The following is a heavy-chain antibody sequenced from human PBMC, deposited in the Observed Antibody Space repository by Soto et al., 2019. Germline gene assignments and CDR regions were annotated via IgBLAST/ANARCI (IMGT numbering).Heavy chain of an antibody. CDR3: TRDMTTVRSRCYYYYGMDV. J-gene: IGHJ6*02. Sequence: GGSLRLSCAASGFTVSSNYMSWVRQAPGKGLEWVGFIRSKAYGGTTEYAASVKGRFTISRDDSKSIAYLQMNSLKTEDTAVYYCTRDMTTVRSRCYYYYGMDVWGQGTTVTVSS. CDR2: IRSKAYGGTT. D-gene: IGHD4-4*01. CDR1: GFTVSSNY. V-gene: IGHV3-49*04.